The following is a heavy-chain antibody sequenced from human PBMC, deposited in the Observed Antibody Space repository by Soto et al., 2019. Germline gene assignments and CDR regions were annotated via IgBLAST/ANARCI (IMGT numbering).Heavy chain of an antibody. CDR1: GFTFSSYG. V-gene: IGHV3-30*18. CDR3: AKDLPSGTRDYYYYGMDV. Sequence: GGSLRLSCAASGFTFSSYGMHWVRQAPGKGLEWVAVISYDGSNKYYADSVKGRFTISRDNSKNTLYLQMNSLRAEDTAVYYCAKDLPSGTRDYYYYGMDVWGQGTTVTVSS. J-gene: IGHJ6*02. CDR2: ISYDGSNK. D-gene: IGHD1-1*01.